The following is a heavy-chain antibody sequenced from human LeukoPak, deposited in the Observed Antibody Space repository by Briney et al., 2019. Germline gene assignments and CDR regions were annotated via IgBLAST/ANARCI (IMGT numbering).Heavy chain of an antibody. J-gene: IGHJ5*02. V-gene: IGHV4-4*07. D-gene: IGHD6-13*01. CDR3: ARDVAAAGTIGFDP. Sequence: PSETLSLTCTVSGGSISSYYWSWIRQPAGKGLEWIGRIYTSGSTNYNPSLKSRVTMSVDTSKNQFSPKLSSVTAADTAVYYCARDVAAAGTIGFDPWGQGTLVTVSS. CDR2: IYTSGST. CDR1: GGSISSYY.